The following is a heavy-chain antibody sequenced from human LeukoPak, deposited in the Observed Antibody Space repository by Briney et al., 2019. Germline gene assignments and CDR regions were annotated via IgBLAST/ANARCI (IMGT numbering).Heavy chain of an antibody. CDR1: GFTFSSYA. CDR3: ARDSIRGYSYGDAFDI. V-gene: IGHV3-30-3*01. J-gene: IGHJ3*02. Sequence: GGSLRLSCAASGFTFSSYAMHWVRQAPGKGLEWVAVISYDGSNKYYADSVKGRFTISRDNSKNTLYLQMNSLRAEDTAVYYCARDSIRGYSYGDAFDIWGQGTMVTVSS. CDR2: ISYDGSNK. D-gene: IGHD5-18*01.